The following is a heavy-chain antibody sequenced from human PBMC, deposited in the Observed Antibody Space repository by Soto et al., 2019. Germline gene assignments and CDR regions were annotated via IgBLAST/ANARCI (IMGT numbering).Heavy chain of an antibody. CDR1: GFSFSTSS. J-gene: IGHJ4*02. D-gene: IGHD5-18*01. CDR2: IRPSASDT. V-gene: IGHV3-23*01. Sequence: PGESLILSCVPSGFSFSTSSMAWVRQLPGKGLDWVSAIRPSASDTLYADSVKGRFTISRDNYQNTLFLQMTSLRADDTAVYYCAKGGYTFAYEWGQGA. CDR3: AKGGYTFAYE.